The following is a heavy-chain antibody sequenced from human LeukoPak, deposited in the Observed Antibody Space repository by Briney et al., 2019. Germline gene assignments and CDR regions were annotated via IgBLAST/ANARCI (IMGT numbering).Heavy chain of an antibody. CDR3: ASSGYYDSSGYTLSYWFDY. V-gene: IGHV4-38-2*02. CDR2: IYHSGST. J-gene: IGHJ4*02. D-gene: IGHD3-22*01. Sequence: SETLSLTCTVSGYSISSGYYWGWIRQPPGKGLEWIGSIYHSGSTYYNPSLKSRVTISVDTSKNQFSLKLSSVTAADTAVYYCASSGYYDSSGYTLSYWFDYWGQGTLVTVSS. CDR1: GYSISSGYY.